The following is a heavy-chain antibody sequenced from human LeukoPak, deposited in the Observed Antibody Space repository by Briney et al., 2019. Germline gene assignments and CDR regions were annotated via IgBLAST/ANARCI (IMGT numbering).Heavy chain of an antibody. CDR2: ISYDGSNK. CDR1: GFTFSSYA. J-gene: IGHJ3*02. V-gene: IGHV3-30-3*01. Sequence: GRSLRLSCAASGFTFSSYAMHWVRQAPGKGLEWVAVISYDGSNKYYADSVKGRFTISRDNSKNTLYLQMNSLRAEDTAVYYCARDPAFTIFGVVTHGAFDIWGQGTMVTVSS. D-gene: IGHD3-3*01. CDR3: ARDPAFTIFGVVTHGAFDI.